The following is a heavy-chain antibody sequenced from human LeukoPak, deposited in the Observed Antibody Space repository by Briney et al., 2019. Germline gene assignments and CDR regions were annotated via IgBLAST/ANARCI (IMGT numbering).Heavy chain of an antibody. CDR1: GDSISSSGHW. V-gene: IGHV4-39*01. D-gene: IGHD3-10*01. Sequence: PSETLSLTCTVSGDSISSSGHWWGWIRQPPGEGLEWIGSISYSGSPSYKPSLKSRVTISVDTSKNQLSLRLSSVTAADTAVYYCARPSSSGSYYYWGQGTLVTVS. CDR2: ISYSGSP. CDR3: ARPSSSGSYYY. J-gene: IGHJ4*02.